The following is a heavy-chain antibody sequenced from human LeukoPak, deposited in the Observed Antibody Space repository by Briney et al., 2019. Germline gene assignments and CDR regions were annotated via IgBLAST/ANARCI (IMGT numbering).Heavy chain of an antibody. V-gene: IGHV3-11*03. D-gene: IGHD5-24*01. J-gene: IGHJ4*02. CDR3: ARHGYSKSFDY. CDR1: GFTFSDYY. Sequence: KSGGSLRLSCAASGFTFSDYYMSWIRQAPGKGLEWISYISNSASYTNNADSVKGRFTISSDNAKNSLYLQMNSLRAEDTAVYYCARHGYSKSFDYWGQGTLVTVSS. CDR2: ISNSASYT.